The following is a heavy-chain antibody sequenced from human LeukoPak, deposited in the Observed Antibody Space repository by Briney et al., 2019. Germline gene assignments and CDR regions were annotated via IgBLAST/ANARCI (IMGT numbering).Heavy chain of an antibody. CDR2: ISAFNGNT. V-gene: IGHV1-18*01. Sequence: ASVKVSCKASGYTFTRYGISWVRPAPGQGRGWMGWISAFNGNTNYAQKLQGRVTMTTDTSTSTAYMELRSLRSDDTAVYYCARDKAPLREFDCWGQGTLVTVSS. CDR1: GYTFTRYG. CDR3: ARDKAPLREFDC. J-gene: IGHJ4*02.